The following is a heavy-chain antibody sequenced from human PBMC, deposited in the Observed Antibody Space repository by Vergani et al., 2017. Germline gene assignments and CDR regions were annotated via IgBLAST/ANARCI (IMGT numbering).Heavy chain of an antibody. Sequence: VQLVESGGGVVQPGGSLRLSCAASGFTFSSYAMSWVRQAPGKGLEWVAASSGSGGSTYYADSVKGRFTISRDNSKNTLYLPMNSLRAEDTAVYYCAKVAFRGLASYNAYWGQGTLVTVSS. V-gene: IGHV3-23*04. CDR2: SSGSGGST. CDR3: AKVAFRGLASYNAY. CDR1: GFTFSSYA. D-gene: IGHD1-1*01. J-gene: IGHJ4*02.